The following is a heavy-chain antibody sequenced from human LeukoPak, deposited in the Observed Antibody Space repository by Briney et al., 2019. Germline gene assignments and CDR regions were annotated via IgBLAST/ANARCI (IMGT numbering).Heavy chain of an antibody. CDR3: AIGSSGYYSDDAFDI. J-gene: IGHJ3*02. CDR1: GYTFTSYA. V-gene: IGHV1-3*03. D-gene: IGHD3-22*01. CDR2: INAGNGNT. Sequence: GASVKVSCKASGYTFTSYAMHWVRQAPGQRLEWMGWINAGNGNTKYSQEFQGRVTITRDTSASTAYMELSSLRSEDMAVYYCAIGSSGYYSDDAFDIWGQGTMATVSS.